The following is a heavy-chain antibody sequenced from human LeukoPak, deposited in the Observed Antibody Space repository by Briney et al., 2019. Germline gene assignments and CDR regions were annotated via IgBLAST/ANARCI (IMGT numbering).Heavy chain of an antibody. CDR3: ARMYYYDSSGYWGYFDY. D-gene: IGHD3-22*01. CDR1: GGSISSYY. J-gene: IGHJ4*02. CDR2: VYYSGST. Sequence: SETLSLTCTVSGGSISSYYWSWIRQPPGKGLEWIGYVYYSGSTNYNPSLKSRVTISVDTSKNQFSLKLSSVTAADTAVYYCARMYYYDSSGYWGYFDYWGQGTLVTVSS. V-gene: IGHV4-59*08.